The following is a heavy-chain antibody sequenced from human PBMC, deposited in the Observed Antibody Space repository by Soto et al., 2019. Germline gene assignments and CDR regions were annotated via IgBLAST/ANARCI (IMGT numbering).Heavy chain of an antibody. CDR3: ARSGSGWYTFDS. D-gene: IGHD6-19*01. CDR2: VYSGSNER. Sequence: GGSLRLSCAASGFTVSNYYMTWVRQAPGKGLEWVSVVYSGSNERYYPDSVKGRFTISRDNSENTVYLEMNSLRAEDTAVYYCARSGSGWYTFDSWGQGTLVTVSS. CDR1: GFTVSNYY. V-gene: IGHV3-66*01. J-gene: IGHJ4*02.